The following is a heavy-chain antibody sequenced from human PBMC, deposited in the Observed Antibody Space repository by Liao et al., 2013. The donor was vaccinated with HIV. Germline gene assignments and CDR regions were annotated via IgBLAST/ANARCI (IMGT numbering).Heavy chain of an antibody. CDR2: IHTSGNT. D-gene: IGHD3-22*01. Sequence: QVLLLESGPGLVKPSETLSLTCTVSGVSISNTYWSWIRQSAERGLEWIGRIHTSGNTNYNPSLKNRVTMSLDTSRSHFSLRLTSVTAADAAVYYCARGGHYYDSSGYYYVGNAFDIWGQGTMVTVSS. V-gene: IGHV4-4*07. CDR3: ARGGHYYDSSGYYYVGNAFDI. J-gene: IGHJ3*02. CDR1: GVSISNTY.